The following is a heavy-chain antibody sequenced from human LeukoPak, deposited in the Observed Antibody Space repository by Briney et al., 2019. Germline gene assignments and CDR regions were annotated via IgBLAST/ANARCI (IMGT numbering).Heavy chain of an antibody. D-gene: IGHD6-13*01. V-gene: IGHV4-34*01. J-gene: IGHJ3*02. Sequence: SETLSLTCAVYGGSFSGYYWNWIRQPPGKGLEWIGEINHSGSTNYNPSLKSRVTISVDTSKSQFSLKLSSVTAADTAVYYCARGRPWYSNDAFDIWGQGTMVTVSS. CDR1: GGSFSGYY. CDR3: ARGRPWYSNDAFDI. CDR2: INHSGST.